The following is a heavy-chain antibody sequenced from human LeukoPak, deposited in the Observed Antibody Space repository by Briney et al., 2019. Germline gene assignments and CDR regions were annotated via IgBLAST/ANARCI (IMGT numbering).Heavy chain of an antibody. D-gene: IGHD1-14*01. CDR3: ASVYLHGMDV. CDR2: INPSGGST. CDR1: GCSLTTYY. J-gene: IGHJ6*02. Sequence: GSVQVSCQASGCSLTTYYMHWVRQAPGQGLEWMAIINPSGGSTNYAQKFQGRVTMTRDTPTNTVYMEMSSLRIEDTAVYYCASVYLHGMDVWGQGTTVTVSS. V-gene: IGHV1-46*01.